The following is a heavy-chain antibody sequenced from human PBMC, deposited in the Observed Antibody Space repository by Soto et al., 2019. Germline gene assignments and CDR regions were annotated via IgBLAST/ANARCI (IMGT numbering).Heavy chain of an antibody. Sequence: SETLSLTCTVSGDSINMYYWSCIRQPPGKGLEWVVYIYYSGSTNYNPSLKSRVTISVDTSKNQFSLKLSSVTAADTAVYYCARGGVQLVRPYYFDYWVKGILVT. J-gene: IGHJ4*02. V-gene: IGHV4-59*01. D-gene: IGHD6-6*01. CDR1: GDSINMYY. CDR3: ARGGVQLVRPYYFDY. CDR2: IYYSGST.